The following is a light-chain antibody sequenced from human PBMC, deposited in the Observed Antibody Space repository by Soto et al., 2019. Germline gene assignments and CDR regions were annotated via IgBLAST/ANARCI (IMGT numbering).Light chain of an antibody. Sequence: DIQMTQSPSSLSASVGDRVTITCRASQGLSNSLAWYQQRPGKVPKLLIYAASTFQSGVPSRFSGSESGTDFTHTISSLQPEDVATYYCKNYTSARLTSGGGTKGESK. CDR3: KNYTSARLT. CDR1: QGLSNS. J-gene: IGKJ4*01. V-gene: IGKV1-27*01. CDR2: AAS.